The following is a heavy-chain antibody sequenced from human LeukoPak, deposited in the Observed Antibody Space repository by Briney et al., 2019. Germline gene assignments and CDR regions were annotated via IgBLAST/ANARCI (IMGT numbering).Heavy chain of an antibody. CDR1: GGTFSSYA. J-gene: IGHJ4*02. V-gene: IGHV1-69*01. CDR2: IIPIFGTA. Sequence: GASVKVSCKASGGTFSSYAISWVRRAPGQGLEWMGGIIPIFGTANYAQKFQGRVTITADESTSTAYMELSSLRSEDTAVYYCARGGGYNYGFYFDYWGQGTLVTVSS. CDR3: ARGGGYNYGFYFDY. D-gene: IGHD5-24*01.